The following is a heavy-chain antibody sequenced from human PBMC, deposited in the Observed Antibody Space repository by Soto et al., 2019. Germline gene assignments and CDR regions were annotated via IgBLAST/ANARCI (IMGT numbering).Heavy chain of an antibody. D-gene: IGHD4-17*01. J-gene: IGHJ6*02. CDR3: ARADDDYGAGGYGMDV. V-gene: IGHV3-21*01. CDR2: ISSSSSYI. Sequence: ASVRLYRAASGFTFSSYSMNWVRQAPGKGLEWVSSISSSSSYIYYADSVKGRFTISRDNAKNSLYLQMNSLRAEDTAVYYCARADDDYGAGGYGMDVWGQGTTVTVSS. CDR1: GFTFSSYS.